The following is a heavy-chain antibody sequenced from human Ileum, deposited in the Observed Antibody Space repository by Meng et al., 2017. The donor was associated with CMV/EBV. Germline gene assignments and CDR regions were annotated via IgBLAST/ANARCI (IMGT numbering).Heavy chain of an antibody. CDR1: GFTFSSYS. D-gene: IGHD4-17*01. Sequence: SGFTFSSYSMNWVRQAPGKGLEWVSSISSSSSYIYYADSVKGRFTISRDNAKNSLYLQMNSLRAEDTAVYYCARDSGYDYGDYVYDYWGQGTLVTVSS. J-gene: IGHJ4*02. V-gene: IGHV3-21*01. CDR2: ISSSSSYI. CDR3: ARDSGYDYGDYVYDY.